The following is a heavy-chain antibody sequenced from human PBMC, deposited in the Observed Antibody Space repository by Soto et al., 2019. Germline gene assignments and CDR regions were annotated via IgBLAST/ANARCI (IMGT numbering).Heavy chain of an antibody. V-gene: IGHV3-13*01. D-gene: IGHD6-13*01. CDR3: VGAYPSSQIDS. Sequence: GGCLRLSCAGSGFTFSTYDMHWVRQATGKGLEWVSSIGTAGDTYYPVSVKGRFTISRENAKNSLYLQMNSLRAGDTAVYYCVGAYPSSQIDSWGQGTLVTVSS. CDR1: GFTFSTYD. J-gene: IGHJ4*02. CDR2: IGTAGDT.